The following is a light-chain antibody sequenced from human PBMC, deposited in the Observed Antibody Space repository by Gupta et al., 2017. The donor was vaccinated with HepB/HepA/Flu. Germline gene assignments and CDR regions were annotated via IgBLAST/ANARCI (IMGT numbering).Light chain of an antibody. CDR1: HSVSSSH. CDR2: GAS. CDR3: QQYDRSTVT. J-gene: IGKJ4*01. V-gene: IGKV3-20*01. Sequence: DIVLTQSPGTLSLSPGERVTLSCRASHSVSSSHLAWYQQKPGQAPRLLIYGASRRATGIPDRFSGSGSGTDFTLTISRLEPEDFAVYYCQQYDRSTVTFGGGTKVEIK.